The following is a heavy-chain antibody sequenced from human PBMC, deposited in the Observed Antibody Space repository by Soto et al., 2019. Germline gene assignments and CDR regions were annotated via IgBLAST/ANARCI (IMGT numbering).Heavy chain of an antibody. D-gene: IGHD3-10*01. CDR3: ARSGPMAVKSYYYYYGMDV. CDR2: IWYDGSNK. V-gene: IGHV3-33*01. J-gene: IGHJ6*02. Sequence: GGSLRLSCAASGFTFSSYGMHWVRQAPGKGLEWVAVIWYDGSNKYYADSVKGRFTISRDNSKNTLYLQMNSLRAEDTAVYYCARSGPMAVKSYYYYYGMDVWGQGTTVTVSS. CDR1: GFTFSSYG.